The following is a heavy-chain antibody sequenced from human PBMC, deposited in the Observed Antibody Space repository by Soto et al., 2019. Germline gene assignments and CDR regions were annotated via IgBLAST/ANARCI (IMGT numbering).Heavy chain of an antibody. D-gene: IGHD3-22*01. CDR3: ARGGYYYDSSGYLGY. CDR1: GFTFSSYG. CDR2: ISYDGSNK. Sequence: QVQLVESGGGVVQPGRSLRLSCAASGFTFSSYGMHWVRQAPGKGLEWVAVISYDGSNKYYADSVKGRFTISRDNSKNTLYLQMNSLRAEDTAVYYCARGGYYYDSSGYLGYWGQGTLVTVSS. J-gene: IGHJ4*02. V-gene: IGHV3-30*03.